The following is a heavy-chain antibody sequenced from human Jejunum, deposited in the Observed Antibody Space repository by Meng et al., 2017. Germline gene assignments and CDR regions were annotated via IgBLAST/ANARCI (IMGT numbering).Heavy chain of an antibody. Sequence: QVQEQGLDLVRPTEPLSLTCTVSGDSVSSCNYYWSWIRQPPGKGLEWIGYVYYSGHTDCNPSLKSRLSISIDTSKNHFSLKLSSVTAADTAVYYCARTPLYSGSYYFDPWGQGALVTVSS. CDR3: ARTPLYSGSYYFDP. CDR1: GDSVSSCNYY. J-gene: IGHJ4*02. CDR2: VYYSGHT. D-gene: IGHD1-26*01. V-gene: IGHV4-61*03.